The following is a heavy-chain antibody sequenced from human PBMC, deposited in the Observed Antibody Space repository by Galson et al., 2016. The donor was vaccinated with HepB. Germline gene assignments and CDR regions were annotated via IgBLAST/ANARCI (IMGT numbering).Heavy chain of an antibody. V-gene: IGHV1-69*13. D-gene: IGHD3-9*01. Sequence: SVKVSCKASGGTFSTYTISWVRQAPGQGLEWMGVIIPIFGSSKDAPKFQGRLTITADESTSTVYMELSSLRSEDTAVYYCAREFDVLTGYYKGFFDSWGQGTLVTVSS. J-gene: IGHJ4*02. CDR2: IIPIFGSS. CDR3: AREFDVLTGYYKGFFDS. CDR1: GGTFSTYT.